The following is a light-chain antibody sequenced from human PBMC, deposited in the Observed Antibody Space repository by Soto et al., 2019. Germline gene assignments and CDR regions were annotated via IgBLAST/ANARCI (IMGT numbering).Light chain of an antibody. V-gene: IGKV3-20*01. Sequence: EIVLTQSPGTLSLSPGERATLSCRASQSVSSSYLAWYQQRPGQAPRLLIYATSSRATDTPDRFSGSGSGTDFTLTISRLEHEDFAVYYCQQYDNSLYTFGQGTKLEIK. CDR2: ATS. CDR1: QSVSSSY. J-gene: IGKJ2*01. CDR3: QQYDNSLYT.